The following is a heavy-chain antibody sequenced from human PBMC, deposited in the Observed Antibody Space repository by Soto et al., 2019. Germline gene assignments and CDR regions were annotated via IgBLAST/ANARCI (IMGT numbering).Heavy chain of an antibody. CDR2: ILHDGLDK. V-gene: IGHV3-30*18. J-gene: IGHJ6*02. CDR3: AKDGRWLVLDQYYFALDV. D-gene: IGHD6-19*01. Sequence: GGSLRLSCEASGFTLSNSGMHWVRQAPGKGLEWVAIILHDGLDKYYADSVKGRFTIYRDSSKNTLYLQMNSLRTEDTAVYYCAKDGRWLVLDQYYFALDVWGQGTTVTVSS. CDR1: GFTLSNSG.